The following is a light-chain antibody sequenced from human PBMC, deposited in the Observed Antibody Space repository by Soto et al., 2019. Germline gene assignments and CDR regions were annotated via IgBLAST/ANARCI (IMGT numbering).Light chain of an antibody. CDR1: QSISRPY. CDR2: GAS. J-gene: IGKJ1*01. Sequence: NGFTQYPSTLSLSPGERGTLSCRASQSISRPYLAWYQQKPGQAPRLLIDGASSRATGVPDRFSGSGSGTDFTLTISRLEPEDFAVYYCQQYDSRTFGQGTKV. V-gene: IGKV3-20*01. CDR3: QQYDSRT.